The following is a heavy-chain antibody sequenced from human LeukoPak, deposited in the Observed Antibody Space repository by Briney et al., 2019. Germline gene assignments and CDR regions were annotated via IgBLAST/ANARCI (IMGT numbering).Heavy chain of an antibody. V-gene: IGHV4-34*01. J-gene: IGHJ6*03. CDR1: GGSFSGYY. CDR3: ARRRSGHIAARPRHYYMDV. CDR2: INHSGST. D-gene: IGHD6-6*01. Sequence: SETLSLTCAVYGGSFSGYYWSWIRQPPGKGLEWIGEINHSGSTNYNPSLKSRVTISVDTSKNQFSLKLSSVTAADTAVYYCARRRSGHIAARPRHYYMDVWGKGTTVTVSS.